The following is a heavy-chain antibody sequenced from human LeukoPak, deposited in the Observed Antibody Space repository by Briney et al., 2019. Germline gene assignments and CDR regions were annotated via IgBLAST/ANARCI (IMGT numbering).Heavy chain of an antibody. CDR2: ISNGGDP. D-gene: IGHD2/OR15-2a*01. Sequence: GGSLRLSCAASGFVVTANYLAWARQAPGKGLEWVSTISNGGDPFYGDSVKGRSTISRDESTNTFSLQLDSLRVEDMGVYYCALLSGRTFDYWGQGTQVTVAS. V-gene: IGHV3-53*01. CDR3: ALLSGRTFDY. J-gene: IGHJ4*02. CDR1: GFVVTANY.